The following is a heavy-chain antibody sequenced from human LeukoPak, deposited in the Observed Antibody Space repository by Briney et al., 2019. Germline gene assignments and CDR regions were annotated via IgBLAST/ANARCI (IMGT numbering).Heavy chain of an antibody. CDR1: GGSFSDYY. V-gene: IGHV4-34*01. J-gene: IGHJ4*02. CDR3: AGSSYIGLDF. Sequence: PSETLSLTCAVYGGSFSDYYWSWIRQPPGKGLEWIGEINHSENTNYNPSLKGRVTISVDTSKNQFSLRLSSMTAADTAVYYCAGSSYIGLDFWGQGALVTVSS. CDR2: INHSENT. D-gene: IGHD3-22*01.